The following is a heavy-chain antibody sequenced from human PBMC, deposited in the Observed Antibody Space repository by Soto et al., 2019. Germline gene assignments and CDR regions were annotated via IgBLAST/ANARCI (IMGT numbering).Heavy chain of an antibody. CDR2: IYYSGST. CDR1: GGSISSGGYY. CDR3: ARDDATVVKDYYYGMDV. J-gene: IGHJ6*02. V-gene: IGHV4-31*03. Sequence: SETLSLTCTVSGGSISSGGYYWSWIRQHPGKGLEWIGYIYYSGSTYYNPSLKSRVTISVDTSKNQFSLKLSSVTAADTAVYYCARDDATVVKDYYYGMDVWGQGTTVTVSS. D-gene: IGHD4-17*01.